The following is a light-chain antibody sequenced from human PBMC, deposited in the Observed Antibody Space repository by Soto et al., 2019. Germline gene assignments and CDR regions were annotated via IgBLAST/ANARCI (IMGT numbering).Light chain of an antibody. CDR1: SSDVGGYND. CDR3: SSYTSSSTLVV. Sequence: QSVLTQPASVSGSPGQSITISCTGTSSDVGGYNDVSWYQQHPGKAPKLMIYDVSNRPSGVSNRFSGSKSGNTASLTISGLQAEDEADYYCSSYTSSSTLVVFGGGTNLTVL. CDR2: DVS. J-gene: IGLJ2*01. V-gene: IGLV2-14*01.